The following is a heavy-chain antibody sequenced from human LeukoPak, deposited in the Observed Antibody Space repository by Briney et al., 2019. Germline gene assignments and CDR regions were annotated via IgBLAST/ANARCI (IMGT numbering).Heavy chain of an antibody. CDR3: ARMIGGYYYYGMDV. CDR2: IYYSGST. Sequence: PSETLSLTCTVSGGSISSGSYYWSWIRQPPGKGLEWIGYIYYSGSTNYNPSLKSRVTISVDTSKNQFSLKLSSVTAADTALYYCARMIGGYYYYGMDVWGQGTTVTVSS. D-gene: IGHD3-16*01. CDR1: GGSISSGSYY. J-gene: IGHJ6*02. V-gene: IGHV4-61*01.